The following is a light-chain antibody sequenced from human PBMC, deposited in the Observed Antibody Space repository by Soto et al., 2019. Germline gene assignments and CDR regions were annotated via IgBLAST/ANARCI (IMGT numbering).Light chain of an antibody. CDR1: QSISSY. Sequence: DIQMTQSPSSLSASVGDRVTITCRGSQSISSYLNWYQQKPGKAPKLLIYAASSLQSGVPSRFSGSGSGTDFTLTISSLQPDDFATYYCQQSYSTPFITFGQGTRLEIK. CDR3: QQSYSTPFIT. J-gene: IGKJ5*01. CDR2: AAS. V-gene: IGKV1-39*01.